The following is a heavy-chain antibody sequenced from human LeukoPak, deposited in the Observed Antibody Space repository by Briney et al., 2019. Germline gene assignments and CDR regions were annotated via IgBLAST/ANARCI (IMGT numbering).Heavy chain of an antibody. V-gene: IGHV4-4*07. CDR3: ARSAGTTWYYYYMDV. CDR2: IYTSGST. CDR1: GGSISSYY. J-gene: IGHJ6*03. D-gene: IGHD1-1*01. Sequence: SETPSLTCTVSGGSISSYYWSWIRQPAGKGLEWIGRIYTSGSTNYNPSLKSRVTISVDKSKNQFSLKLSSVTAADTAVYYCARSAGTTWYYYYMDVWGKGTTVTVSS.